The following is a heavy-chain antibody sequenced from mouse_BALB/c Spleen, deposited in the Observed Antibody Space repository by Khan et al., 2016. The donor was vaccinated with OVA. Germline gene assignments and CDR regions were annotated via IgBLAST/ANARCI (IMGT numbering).Heavy chain of an antibody. D-gene: IGHD1-1*01. CDR1: GFSLTSYA. Sequence: QVQLKESGPGLVAPSQSLSITCTVSGFSLTSYAVSWVRQPPGKGLEWLGVIWGDGSTNFHSALNSRLNISKDNSKSKVFLKLNRLQTDDTATYYCATYGSSRRGNWYFDVWGAGTTVTVSS. CDR2: IWGDGST. V-gene: IGHV2-3*01. J-gene: IGHJ1*01. CDR3: ATYGSSRRGNWYFDV.